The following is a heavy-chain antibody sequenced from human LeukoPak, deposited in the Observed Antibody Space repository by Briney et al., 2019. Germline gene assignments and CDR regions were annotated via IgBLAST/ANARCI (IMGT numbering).Heavy chain of an antibody. Sequence: PGGSLRLSCAASGFTFSSYSMNWVRQAPGKGLEWVSSICSSSSYIYYADSVKGRFTISRDNAKNSLYLQMNSLRAEDTAVYYCARNFMLDDFWSGYPNDLDYWGQGTLVTVSS. CDR1: GFTFSSYS. D-gene: IGHD3-3*01. CDR3: ARNFMLDDFWSGYPNDLDY. V-gene: IGHV3-21*01. CDR2: ICSSSSYI. J-gene: IGHJ4*02.